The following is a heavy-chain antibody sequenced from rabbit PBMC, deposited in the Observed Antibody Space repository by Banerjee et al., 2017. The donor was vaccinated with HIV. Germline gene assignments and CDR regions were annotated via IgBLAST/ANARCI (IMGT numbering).Heavy chain of an antibody. CDR2: IYAGDGNT. D-gene: IGHD7-1*01. CDR3: ARDGFGTGPDYDL. J-gene: IGHJ4*01. CDR1: GFTISSRYY. V-gene: IGHV1S45*01. Sequence: QLEESGGDLVQPEGSLTLTCTASGFTISSRYYMCWVRQAPGKGLEWIACIYAGDGNTYYASWAKGRFTISKTSSTTVTLQMTSLTAADTATYFCARDGFGTGPDYDLWGPGTLVTVS.